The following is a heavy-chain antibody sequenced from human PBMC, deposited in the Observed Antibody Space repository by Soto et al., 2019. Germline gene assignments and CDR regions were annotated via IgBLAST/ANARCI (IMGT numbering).Heavy chain of an antibody. D-gene: IGHD2-8*02. CDR1: GFNFSTHS. CDR3: TRDLVLVTSATGAFDV. V-gene: IGHV3-48*02. Sequence: EVQLVQSGGGLGQPGGSLRLSCVASGFNFSTHSMNWVRQAPGKGLQWVSYISRSGSSANYPDSVKGRFTISRDNGKNSLYLQINSLRDEDAAVYYCTRDLVLVTSATGAFDVWGQGSMGTVSS. J-gene: IGHJ3*01. CDR2: ISRSGSSA.